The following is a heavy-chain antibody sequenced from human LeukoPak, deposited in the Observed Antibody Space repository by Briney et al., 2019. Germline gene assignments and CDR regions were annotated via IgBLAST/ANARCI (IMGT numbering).Heavy chain of an antibody. J-gene: IGHJ4*02. CDR2: INPHNGDT. Sequence: ASVKVSCKASGYTFIGYYLHWVRQAPGQGLEWMGWINPHNGDTNYAQKFQGRVTMTRDTSITTAHMELRRLKSDDTAVYYCATVRDIVVGGGPYYFDYWGQGTLVTVSS. V-gene: IGHV1-2*02. D-gene: IGHD2-15*01. CDR1: GYTFIGYY. CDR3: ATVRDIVVGGGPYYFDY.